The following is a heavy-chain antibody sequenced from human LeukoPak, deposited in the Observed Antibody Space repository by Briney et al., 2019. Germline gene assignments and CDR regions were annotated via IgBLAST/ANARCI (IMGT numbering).Heavy chain of an antibody. V-gene: IGHV3-7*04. CDR3: TRVGYIDEGIDY. CDR2: IKQNGSKK. CDR1: GFPFSSYW. Sequence: GGSLRLSCVASGFPFSSYWMTWVRQAPGKGQEWVANIKQNGSKKSYVDSVKGRFTISRDNAKNSLFLQMNSLRAEDTAIYYCTRVGYIDEGIDYWGQGTLVTVSS. J-gene: IGHJ4*02. D-gene: IGHD5-24*01.